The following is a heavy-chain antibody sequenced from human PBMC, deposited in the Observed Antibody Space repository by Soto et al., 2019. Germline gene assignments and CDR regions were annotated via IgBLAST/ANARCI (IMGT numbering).Heavy chain of an antibody. CDR1: GGSVNNANYF. V-gene: IGHV4-31*03. CDR2: IYYSGST. CDR3: ARDADYGGSRGGMDV. Sequence: QVRLEESGPGLVKPSETLSLICSVSGGSVNNANYFWNWIRHHPENGLEWIGYIYYSGSTRYNPSFKTRAPLSIDTTNYQFSLRLNSVTVADTAVYFCARDADYGGSRGGMDVWGRGTTVTVSS. J-gene: IGHJ6*02. D-gene: IGHD4-17*01.